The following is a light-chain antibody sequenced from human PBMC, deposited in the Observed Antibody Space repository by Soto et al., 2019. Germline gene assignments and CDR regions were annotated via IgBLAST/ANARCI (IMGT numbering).Light chain of an antibody. Sequence: EIVLTQSPGTLSLSPGERATLSCRASQSVYSNYLAWYQQKPGQPPRLLMYGASTRATGIPDRFSGSASGTDFTLTISRLEPEDFAVYYCQQYGSSPLTFGAGTKVDIK. CDR3: QQYGSSPLT. CDR1: QSVYSNY. J-gene: IGKJ3*01. CDR2: GAS. V-gene: IGKV3-20*01.